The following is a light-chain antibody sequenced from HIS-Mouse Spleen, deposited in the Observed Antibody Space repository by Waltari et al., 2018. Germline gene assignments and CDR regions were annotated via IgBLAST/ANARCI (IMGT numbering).Light chain of an antibody. V-gene: IGKV4-1*01. CDR3: QQYYSTPYT. Sequence: DIVMTQSPDSLAVSLGERATINCKSSQSVLYSSHNKNYLAWYQQKPGQPPNLLIYWASTRESGVPDRFSGSGSGTDFTLTISSLQAEYVSVYYCQQYYSTPYTFGQGTKLEIK. CDR2: WAS. CDR1: QSVLYSSHNKNY. J-gene: IGKJ2*01.